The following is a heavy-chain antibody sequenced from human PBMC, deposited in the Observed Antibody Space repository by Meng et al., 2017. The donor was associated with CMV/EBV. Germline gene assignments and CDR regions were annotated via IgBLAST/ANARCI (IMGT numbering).Heavy chain of an antibody. Sequence: SLKISCAASGFTFSSYAMHWVRQAPGKGLEWVAVIAYDGSNKYYADSVKGRFTISRDNSKNTLYLQMNSLRAEDTAVYYCAREYSSGWRRYYYYGMDVWGQGTTVTVSS. CDR1: GFTFSSYA. V-gene: IGHV3-30*04. CDR2: IAYDGSNK. D-gene: IGHD6-19*01. CDR3: AREYSSGWRRYYYYGMDV. J-gene: IGHJ6*02.